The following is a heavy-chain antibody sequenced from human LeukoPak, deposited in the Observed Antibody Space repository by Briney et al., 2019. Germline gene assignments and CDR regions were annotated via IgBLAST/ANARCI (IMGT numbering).Heavy chain of an antibody. D-gene: IGHD2-21*02. Sequence: SQTLSLTCTDSGGSISSGRYYWSWMRQPAGKELHWIGWIYTIGSTHYHHSLPSRVTISVDTSKNQFTLKLSSVTAADTAVYYCARVQYWGGDCYSGNFDYWGQGTLVTVSS. CDR3: ARVQYWGGDCYSGNFDY. J-gene: IGHJ4*01. V-gene: IGHV4-61*02. CDR2: IYTIGST. CDR1: GGSISSGRYY.